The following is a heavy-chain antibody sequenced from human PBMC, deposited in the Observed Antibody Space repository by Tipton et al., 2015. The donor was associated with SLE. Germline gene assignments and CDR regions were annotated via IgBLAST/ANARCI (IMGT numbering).Heavy chain of an antibody. CDR2: IIPISGTP. D-gene: IGHD3-16*01. CDR3: ASTVSTGHYYYYGMDV. CDR1: GGIFSTYA. Sequence: QSGAEVKKPGSSVKVSCMASGGIFSTYATSWVRQAPGQGLEWMGGIIPISGTPNYAQKFQARVTITADESTSTAYMELRGLRSEDTAVYYCASTVSTGHYYYYGMDVWGQGTTVTVSS. J-gene: IGHJ6*02. V-gene: IGHV1-69*01.